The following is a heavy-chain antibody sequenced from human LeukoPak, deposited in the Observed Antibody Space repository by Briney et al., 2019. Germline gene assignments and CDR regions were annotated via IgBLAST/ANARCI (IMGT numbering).Heavy chain of an antibody. CDR3: ARDNGYSSGWYWFDP. Sequence: SETLSLTCTVSGGSIRSTSYYWSWIRQPPGKGLEWIGYIYYSGSTNYNPSLKSRVTISVDTSKNQFSLKLSSVTAADTAVYYCARDNGYSSGWYWFDPWGQGTLVTVSS. J-gene: IGHJ5*02. D-gene: IGHD6-19*01. CDR1: GGSIRSTSYY. V-gene: IGHV4-61*01. CDR2: IYYSGST.